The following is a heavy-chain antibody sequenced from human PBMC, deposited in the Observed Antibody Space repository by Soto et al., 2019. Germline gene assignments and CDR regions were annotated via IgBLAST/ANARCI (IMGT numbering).Heavy chain of an antibody. CDR2: MYTSGST. D-gene: IGHD2-21*02. CDR1: GGSISNYY. V-gene: IGHV4-4*07. J-gene: IGHJ6*02. CDR3: AREGYSDNYSYYCTLDV. Sequence: QVQLQESGPGLVKPSETLSLTCTVSGGSISNYYWTWIRQPAGKGLEWIGRMYTSGSTNYNPSLKSRVTMAEDTSKNQLSLKLSSVTAADTAVYYCAREGYSDNYSYYCTLDVWGQGTTVTVSS.